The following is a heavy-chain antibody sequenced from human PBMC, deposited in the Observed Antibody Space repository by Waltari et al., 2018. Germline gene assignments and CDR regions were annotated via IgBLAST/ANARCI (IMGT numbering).Heavy chain of an antibody. CDR1: GGSFSGYY. CDR3: ARNRQDYYYYGMDV. Sequence: QVQLQQWGAGLLKPSETLSLTCAVYGGSFSGYYWSWIRQPPGKGLEWIGEINHSGSTNYNPSLKIRVTISVDTAKNQFSLKLSSVTAADTAVYYCARNRQDYYYYGMDVWGQGTMVTVSS. CDR2: INHSGST. J-gene: IGHJ6*02. V-gene: IGHV4-34*01.